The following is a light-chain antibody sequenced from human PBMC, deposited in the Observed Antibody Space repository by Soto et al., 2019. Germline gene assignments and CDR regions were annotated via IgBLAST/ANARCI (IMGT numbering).Light chain of an antibody. CDR2: EVT. Sequence: QSALTQPASVSGSPGQSITISCTGTSSDVGSYNYVSWHQQHPGQAPKLMIYEVTHRASGIPDRFSASKSGNTASLTISGLQAGDGADYYCSSYRSSSTYVFGTGTKLTVL. J-gene: IGLJ1*01. CDR3: SSYRSSSTYV. V-gene: IGLV2-14*01. CDR1: SSDVGSYNY.